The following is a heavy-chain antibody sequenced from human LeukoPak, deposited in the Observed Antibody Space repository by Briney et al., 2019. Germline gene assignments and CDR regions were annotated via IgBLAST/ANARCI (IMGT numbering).Heavy chain of an antibody. CDR1: GFTFSSYA. V-gene: IGHV3-23*01. J-gene: IGHJ5*02. Sequence: GGSLRLFCAASGFTFSSYAMSWVRQAPGKGLEWVSAISGSGGSTYYADSVKGRFTISSDNSKHTLYLKMNSLRAEGTAVYYCAKDFSSGWFDPWGQETLVTVSS. D-gene: IGHD2-15*01. CDR2: ISGSGGST. CDR3: AKDFSSGWFDP.